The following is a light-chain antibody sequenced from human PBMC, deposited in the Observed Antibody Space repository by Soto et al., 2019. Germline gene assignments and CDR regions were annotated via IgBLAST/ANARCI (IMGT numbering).Light chain of an antibody. CDR2: AAS. CDR1: QGISSY. V-gene: IGKV1-8*01. J-gene: IGKJ2*03. Sequence: AIRMTQSPSSFSASTGDRVTITCRASQGISSYLAWYQQKPGKAPKLLIYAASTLQSGVPSRFSGSGSGTDLTLTISCLQSEDFTTYYCQQYYSYPSFGRGTKLEIK. CDR3: QQYYSYPS.